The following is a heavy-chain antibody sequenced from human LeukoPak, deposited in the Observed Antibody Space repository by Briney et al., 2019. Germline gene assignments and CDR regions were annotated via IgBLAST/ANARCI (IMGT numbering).Heavy chain of an antibody. CDR1: GYTFTSYA. CDR3: ARAVVSGYSYGFDY. CDR2: INAGNGNT. V-gene: IGHV1-3*01. J-gene: IGHJ4*02. Sequence: ASVKVSCTASGYTFTSYAIHWVRQAPGQRLEWMGWINAGNGNTKYSQKFQGRVTITRDTSANTAYMELSSLRSEDTAVYYCARAVVSGYSYGFDYWGQGTLVTVSS. D-gene: IGHD5-18*01.